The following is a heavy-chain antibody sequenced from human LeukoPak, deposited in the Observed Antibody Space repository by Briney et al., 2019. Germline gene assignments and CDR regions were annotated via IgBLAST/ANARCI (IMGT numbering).Heavy chain of an antibody. CDR1: GGTFSSHA. D-gene: IGHD3-22*01. V-gene: IGHV1-69*13. CDR2: IIPIFGTA. Sequence: GASVTVSCKASGGTFSSHAISWVRQAPGQGLEWMGGIIPIFGTANYAQKFQGRVTITADESTSTAYMELSSLRSEDTAVYYCATTYYYDSSMVLMLSFDYWGQGTLVTVSS. CDR3: ATTYYYDSSMVLMLSFDY. J-gene: IGHJ4*02.